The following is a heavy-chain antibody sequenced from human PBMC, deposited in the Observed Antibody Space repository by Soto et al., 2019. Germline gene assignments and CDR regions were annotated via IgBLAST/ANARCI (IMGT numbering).Heavy chain of an antibody. CDR2: FTTSGDFT. CDR3: ARLVTD. Sequence: EVQLLDSGGALVQPGGSLRLFCATSGFTFSNHAMSWVRQAPGKGLEWVSTFTTSGDFTYYADSVKGRFTISRDNSKSTLYLQMNSLRVEDTAVYYCARLVTDWGQGTLVTVSS. J-gene: IGHJ4*02. CDR1: GFTFSNHA. D-gene: IGHD4-4*01. V-gene: IGHV3-23*01.